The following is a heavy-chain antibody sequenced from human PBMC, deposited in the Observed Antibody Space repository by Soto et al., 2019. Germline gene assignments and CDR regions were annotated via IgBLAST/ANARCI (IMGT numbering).Heavy chain of an antibody. CDR2: ISISGGTI. J-gene: IGHJ3*02. V-gene: IGHV3-48*03. CDR3: TKEKSVINSGYDAFDI. CDR1: GFTVSSYE. D-gene: IGHD5-12*01. Sequence: PGGSLRLSCAASGFTVSSYEMDWVRQAPGKGLEWVAYISISGGTIYYGDSVEGRFTISRDNADNSRYLQMNSLRAEDTAVYYCTKEKSVINSGYDAFDIWGRGTVVTVSS.